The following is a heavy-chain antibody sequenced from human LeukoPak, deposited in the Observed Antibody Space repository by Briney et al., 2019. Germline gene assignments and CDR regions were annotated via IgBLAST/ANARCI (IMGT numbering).Heavy chain of an antibody. V-gene: IGHV3-48*01. CDR1: GFTFSSYA. Sequence: PGGSLRLSCAASGFTFSSYAMSWVRQAPGKGLEWVSYISSSSSAIYYADSVKGRFTISRDNAKNSLYLQMNSLRAEDTAVYYCARDGYDSSGYYYGDYWGQGTLVTVSS. J-gene: IGHJ4*02. CDR3: ARDGYDSSGYYYGDY. D-gene: IGHD3-22*01. CDR2: ISSSSSAI.